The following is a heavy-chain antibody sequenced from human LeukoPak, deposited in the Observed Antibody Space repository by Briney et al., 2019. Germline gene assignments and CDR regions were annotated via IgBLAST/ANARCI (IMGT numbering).Heavy chain of an antibody. V-gene: IGHV3-49*04. D-gene: IGHD2-2*01. CDR3: TRAPHPRCSSSGCYLDY. J-gene: IGHJ4*02. CDR1: GFTFGDYA. CDR2: IQAKAYGGAT. Sequence: GRSLRLSCSTSGFTFGDYAMSWVRQAPGKGLEWVGFIQAKAYGGATKYAASVNGRFSVSRDDSQSIANLQMNDLKTEDTAVYYCTRAPHPRCSSSGCYLDYWGQGTLVTVSS.